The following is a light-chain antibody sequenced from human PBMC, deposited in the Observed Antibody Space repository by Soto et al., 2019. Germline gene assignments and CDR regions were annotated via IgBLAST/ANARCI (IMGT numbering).Light chain of an antibody. Sequence: EIVMTQFPATLSESKGERATLSCRASENIFNALAWYQQKPGQAPRLLMYGASIRATDFPARFSGSGYGTDFTLTISSLQSEDFAVYYCQQYTIWPITFGQGTRLEIK. CDR1: ENIFNA. J-gene: IGKJ5*01. V-gene: IGKV3D-15*01. CDR2: GAS. CDR3: QQYTIWPIT.